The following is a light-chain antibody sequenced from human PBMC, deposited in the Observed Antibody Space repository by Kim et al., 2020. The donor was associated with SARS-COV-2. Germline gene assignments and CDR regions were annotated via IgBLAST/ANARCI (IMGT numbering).Light chain of an antibody. V-gene: IGLV1-40*01. CDR2: VNN. Sequence: TISGSGSSSKIGAGYDVRWYQQLPGTAPKLLIYVNNIRPSGVPDRFSGSKSGTSASLAITGLQAEDEADYYCQSYDNSLSGWVFGGGTQLTVL. CDR1: SSKIGAGYD. J-gene: IGLJ2*01. CDR3: QSYDNSLSGWV.